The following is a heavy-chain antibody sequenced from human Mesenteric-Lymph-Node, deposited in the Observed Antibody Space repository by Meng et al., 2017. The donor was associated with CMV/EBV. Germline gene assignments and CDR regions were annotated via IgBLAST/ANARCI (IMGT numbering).Heavy chain of an antibody. J-gene: IGHJ4*02. Sequence: FSGFSLSTSGVGVGWIRQPPGKALEWLALIYWDDDKRYSTSLKNRLTVTKDTSKNQVVLTMTNRDPVDTATYYCAHTNWGSLVFDYWGQGTLVTVSS. CDR1: GFSLSTSGVG. CDR2: IYWDDDK. CDR3: AHTNWGSLVFDY. D-gene: IGHD7-27*01. V-gene: IGHV2-5*02.